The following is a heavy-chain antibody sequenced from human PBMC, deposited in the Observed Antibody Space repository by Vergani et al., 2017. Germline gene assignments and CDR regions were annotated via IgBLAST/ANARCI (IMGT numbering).Heavy chain of an antibody. CDR3: AKGHFYYYDSSGFSD. CDR1: GFTFSSYA. J-gene: IGHJ4*02. D-gene: IGHD3-22*01. CDR2: ISGSGGST. Sequence: EVQLLESGGGLVQPGGSLRLSCAASGFTFSSYAMSWVRQAPGKGLEWVSAISGSGGSTYYADSVKGRFTISRDNSKNTLYLQMNSLRAEATAVYYCAKGHFYYYDSSGFSDWGQGTLVTVSS. V-gene: IGHV3-23*01.